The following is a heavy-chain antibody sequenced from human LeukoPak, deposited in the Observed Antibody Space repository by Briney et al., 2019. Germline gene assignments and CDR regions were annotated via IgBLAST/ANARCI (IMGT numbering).Heavy chain of an antibody. V-gene: IGHV3-66*01. J-gene: IGHJ6*02. CDR1: GFTFSSYS. CDR2: IYSGGST. Sequence: GGSLRLSCAASGFTFSSYSMNWVRQAPGKGLEWVSVIYSGGSTYYADSVKGRFTISRDNSKNTLYLQKNSLRAEDTAVYYCARESTTVTWDYYGMDVWGQGTTVTVSS. D-gene: IGHD4-17*01. CDR3: ARESTTVTWDYYGMDV.